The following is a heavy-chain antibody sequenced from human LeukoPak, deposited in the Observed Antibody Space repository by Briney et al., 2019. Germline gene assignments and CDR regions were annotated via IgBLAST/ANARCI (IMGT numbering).Heavy chain of an antibody. D-gene: IGHD2-15*01. CDR1: GYTFTSYY. V-gene: IGHV1-46*01. Sequence: GASVKVSCKASGYTFTSYYMHWVRQAPGQGLEWRGIINPSGGSTSYAQKFQGRVTMTRDTSTSTVYMELSSLRSEDTAVYYCARDRAGSPNYYYYGMDVWGQGTTVTVSS. J-gene: IGHJ6*02. CDR2: INPSGGST. CDR3: ARDRAGSPNYYYYGMDV.